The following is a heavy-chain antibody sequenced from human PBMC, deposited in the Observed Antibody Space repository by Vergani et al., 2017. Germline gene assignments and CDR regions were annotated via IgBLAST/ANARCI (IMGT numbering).Heavy chain of an antibody. J-gene: IGHJ4*02. D-gene: IGHD6-19*01. CDR3: ARDTVTGSRYFDY. V-gene: IGHV3-74*03. Sequence: DVDLVESGGGFVQPGGSRRLSCAASGFSFRTFSMFWVRQPPGKGLAWVSKISPDGRTTEYADSVRGRFTISRDNSKNTLFLQMNSLRPEDPAVYYCARDTVTGSRYFDYWGQGTLVTVSS. CDR2: ISPDGRTT. CDR1: GFSFRTFS.